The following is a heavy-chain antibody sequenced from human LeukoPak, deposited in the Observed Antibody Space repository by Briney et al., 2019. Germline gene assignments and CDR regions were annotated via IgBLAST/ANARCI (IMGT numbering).Heavy chain of an antibody. Sequence: GSLRLSCAASGFTVSSNYMSWVRQAPGKGLEWVSVIYSGGSPYYADSVKGRFTISSDNSKNKLFLQMNSLRAEDTAAYYCARGASVSTPELFDYWGQGTLVTVSS. V-gene: IGHV3-53*01. J-gene: IGHJ4*02. D-gene: IGHD5/OR15-5a*01. CDR2: IYSGGSP. CDR1: GFTVSSNY. CDR3: ARGASVSTPELFDY.